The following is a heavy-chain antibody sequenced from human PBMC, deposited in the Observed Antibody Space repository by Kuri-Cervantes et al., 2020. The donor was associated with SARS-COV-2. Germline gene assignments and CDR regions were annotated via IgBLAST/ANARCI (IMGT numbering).Heavy chain of an antibody. D-gene: IGHD5-12*01. J-gene: IGHJ4*02. CDR1: GFTFSSYA. CDR3: AHIGGYSGYDPDY. CDR2: IRYDGSNK. V-gene: IGHV3-30*02. Sequence: GESLKISCAASGFTFSSYAMSWVRQAPGKGLEWVAFIRYDGSNKYYADSVKGRFTISRDNSKNTLYLQMNSLRAEDTAVYYCAHIGGYSGYDPDYWGQGTLVTVSS.